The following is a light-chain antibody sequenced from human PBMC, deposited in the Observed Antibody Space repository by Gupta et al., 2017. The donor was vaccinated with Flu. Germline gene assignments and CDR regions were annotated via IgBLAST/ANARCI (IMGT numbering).Light chain of an antibody. CDR3: QQRSNWPPQYS. J-gene: IGKJ2*03. Sequence: EIVLTQSPATLSLSPGERATLSCRASQSVSSSLAWYQQKPGQAPRLLIYDASNRATGITARFSGSGSGTDFTLTISSLEPDDFAVYYCQQRSNWPPQYSFGQGTKLEIK. V-gene: IGKV3-11*01. CDR1: QSVSSS. CDR2: DAS.